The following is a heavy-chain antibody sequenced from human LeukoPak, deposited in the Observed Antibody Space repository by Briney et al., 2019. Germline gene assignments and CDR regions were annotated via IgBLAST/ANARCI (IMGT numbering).Heavy chain of an antibody. CDR1: GGSFSGYY. Sequence: PSETLSLTCAVYGGSFSGYYWSWIRQPPGKGLEWIGEINHSGSTNYNPSLKSRVTISVDTSKNQFSLRLSSVTAADTAVYYCARAHTTNYYGSGSYYNKRYRYTPNWFDPWGQGTPVTVSS. V-gene: IGHV4-34*01. CDR2: INHSGST. J-gene: IGHJ5*02. CDR3: ARAHTTNYYGSGSYYNKRYRYTPNWFDP. D-gene: IGHD3-10*01.